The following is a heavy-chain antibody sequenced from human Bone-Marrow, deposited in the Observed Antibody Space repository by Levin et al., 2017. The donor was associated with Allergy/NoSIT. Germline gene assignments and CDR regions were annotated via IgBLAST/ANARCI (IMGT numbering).Heavy chain of an antibody. J-gene: IGHJ3*02. Sequence: PGGSLRLSCAASGFTVSSNYMSWVRQAPGKGLEWVSVIYSGGSTYYADSVKGRFTISRDNSKNTLYLQMNSLRAEDTAVYYCARDSTVAGKGRGAFDIWGQGTMVTVSS. CDR1: GFTVSSNY. V-gene: IGHV3-53*01. D-gene: IGHD6-19*01. CDR2: IYSGGST. CDR3: ARDSTVAGKGRGAFDI.